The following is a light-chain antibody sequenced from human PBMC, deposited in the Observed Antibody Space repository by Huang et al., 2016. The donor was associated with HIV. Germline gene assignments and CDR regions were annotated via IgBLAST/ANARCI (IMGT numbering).Light chain of an antibody. CDR2: ATS. CDR1: QGISKF. CDR3: QQYQSVPWT. J-gene: IGKJ1*01. Sequence: DIQMTQSPSSLSASVGDRVTIICRASQGISKFLAWYQQKPWQAPKRRLYATSKLESGVPSRFSGSGSGTHYTLTISTLQPEDLATYYCQQYQSVPWTFGQGTKVAI. V-gene: IGKV1-NL1*01.